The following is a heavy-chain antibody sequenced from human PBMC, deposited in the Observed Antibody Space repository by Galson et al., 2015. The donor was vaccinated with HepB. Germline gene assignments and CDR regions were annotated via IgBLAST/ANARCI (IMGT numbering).Heavy chain of an antibody. J-gene: IGHJ1*01. CDR3: VRRTAYYDSSGYWFSEYFQH. V-gene: IGHV3-30*03. CDR2: ISYNGSNK. D-gene: IGHD3-22*01. Sequence: SLRLSCAASGFTFSSYSMNWVRQAPGKGLEWVAVISYNGSNKYYADSVKGRFTISRDNSKNTLYLQMNSLRAEDTAVYYCVRRTAYYDSSGYWFSEYFQHWGQGTLVTVSS. CDR1: GFTFSSYS.